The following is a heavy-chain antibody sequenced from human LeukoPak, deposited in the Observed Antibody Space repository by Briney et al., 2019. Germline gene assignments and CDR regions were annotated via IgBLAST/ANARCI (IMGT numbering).Heavy chain of an antibody. CDR3: ARSSYHCSSTSCYDDAFDY. CDR1: GGSISSGSYY. D-gene: IGHD2-2*01. CDR2: IYTSGST. J-gene: IGHJ4*02. V-gene: IGHV4-61*02. Sequence: SETLSLTCTVSGGSISSGSYYWSWIRQPAGKGLEWIGRIYTSGSTNYNPSLKSRVTISVDTSKNQFSLKLRSVTAAYTAVYYCARSSYHCSSTSCYDDAFDYWGRGTLVTVSS.